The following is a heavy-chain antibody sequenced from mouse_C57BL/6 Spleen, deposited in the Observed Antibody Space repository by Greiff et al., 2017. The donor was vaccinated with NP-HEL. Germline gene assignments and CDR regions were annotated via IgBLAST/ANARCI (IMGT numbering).Heavy chain of an antibody. CDR1: GYAFSSSW. Sequence: VQLQQSGPELVKPGASVKISCKASGYAFSSSWMNWVKQRPGKGLEWIGRIYPGDGDTNYNGKFKGKATLTADKSSSTAYMQLSSLTSAYSAVYFFARPPIYDDYDEGWFAYWGQGTLVTVSA. V-gene: IGHV1-82*01. CDR3: ARPPIYDDYDEGWFAY. J-gene: IGHJ3*01. CDR2: IYPGDGDT. D-gene: IGHD2-4*01.